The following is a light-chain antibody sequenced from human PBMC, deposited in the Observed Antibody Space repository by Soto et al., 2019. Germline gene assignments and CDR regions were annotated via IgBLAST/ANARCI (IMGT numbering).Light chain of an antibody. CDR2: KAS. V-gene: IGKV1-5*03. J-gene: IGKJ1*01. CDR3: QQYDSYPWT. CDR1: QYISTW. Sequence: DIQMTQSPSTLSASVGDRVTLTCRASQYISTWLAWYQQKPGKAPELLIYKASDLQSGVPSRFSGSGSGTEFTLTISSLQPDDFATYYCQQYDSYPWTFGRGTKVE.